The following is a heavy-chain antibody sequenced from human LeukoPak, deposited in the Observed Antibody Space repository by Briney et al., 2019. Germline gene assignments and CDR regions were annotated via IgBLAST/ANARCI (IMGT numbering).Heavy chain of an antibody. V-gene: IGHV3-23*01. Sequence: GGSLRLSCAASGFAFSNTGMTWVRQAPGRGLEWVSTISPTGEGTHYADSVRGRFTISRDNSKNTLSLEMNSLRADDTATYYCARDAGGAWPFDYWGQGARVIVSS. CDR3: ARDAGGAWPFDY. J-gene: IGHJ4*02. CDR2: ISPTGEGT. D-gene: IGHD4-17*01. CDR1: GFAFSNTG.